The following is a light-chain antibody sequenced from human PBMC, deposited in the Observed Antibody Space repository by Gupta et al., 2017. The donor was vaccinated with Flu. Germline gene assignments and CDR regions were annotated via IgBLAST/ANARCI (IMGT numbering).Light chain of an antibody. V-gene: IGKV3-20*01. CDR2: GAS. Sequence: ELVLTQSPGTLSLSPGERATLSCRASQSVSSSYLAWYQQKPGQAPRLLIYGASSRATGIPDRFSGSGSGTEFTLTISRLEPEDFAVYYCQQEGSSPLTFGGGTKVEIK. CDR3: QQEGSSPLT. J-gene: IGKJ4*01. CDR1: QSVSSSY.